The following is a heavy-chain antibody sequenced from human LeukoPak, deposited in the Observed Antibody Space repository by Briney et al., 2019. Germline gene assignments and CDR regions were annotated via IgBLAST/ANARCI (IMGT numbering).Heavy chain of an antibody. J-gene: IGHJ4*02. CDR3: ARGLAIFGVVIPTFFDS. D-gene: IGHD3-3*01. CDR2: INPNSGGT. CDR1: GYIFTGYY. Sequence: ASVKVSCKASGYIFTGYYIHWVRQAPGQGLEWMGWINPNSGGTDYAQKFQGRVIMTRDTSITTAYMELNSLISDDTAVYYCARGLAIFGVVIPTFFDSWGQETLVTVSS. V-gene: IGHV1-2*02.